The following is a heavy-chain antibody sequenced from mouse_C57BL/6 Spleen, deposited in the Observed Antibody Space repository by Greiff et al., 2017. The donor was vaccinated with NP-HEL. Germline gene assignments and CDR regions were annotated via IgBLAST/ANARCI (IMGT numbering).Heavy chain of an antibody. D-gene: IGHD1-1*01. CDR2: ILPGSGST. J-gene: IGHJ2*01. CDR3: ARYYGSSYYLGY. Sequence: QVQLQQSGAELMKPGASVKLSCKATGYTFTGYWIEWVKQRPGHGLEWIGEILPGSGSTNYNEKFKGKATFTADTSSNTAYMQLSSLTTEDSAIYYCARYYGSSYYLGYWGQGTTLTVSS. CDR1: GYTFTGYW. V-gene: IGHV1-9*01.